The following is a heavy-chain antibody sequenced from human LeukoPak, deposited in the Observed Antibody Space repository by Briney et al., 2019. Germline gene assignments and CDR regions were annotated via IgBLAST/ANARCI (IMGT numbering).Heavy chain of an antibody. V-gene: IGHV4-38-2*02. CDR1: GYSISSGYY. Sequence: PSETLSLTCTVSGYSISSGYYWGWIRQPPGKGLEWIGSIYHSGSTYYNPSLKSRVTISVDTSKNQFSLKLSSVTAADTAVYYCARENREGHCSGVTCYSDWLAPWGQGTLVTVSS. CDR2: IYHSGST. D-gene: IGHD2-15*01. CDR3: ARENREGHCSGVTCYSDWLAP. J-gene: IGHJ5*02.